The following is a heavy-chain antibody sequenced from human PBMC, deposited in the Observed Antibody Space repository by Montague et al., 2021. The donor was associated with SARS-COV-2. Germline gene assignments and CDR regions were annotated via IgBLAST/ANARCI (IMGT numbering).Heavy chain of an antibody. CDR3: ARGVLRYFDWTSPFDY. J-gene: IGHJ4*02. Sequence: TLSLTCTVSGGSISSGSYYWSWIRQPAGQGLEWIGRIYTSGSTNYNPSHKSRVTISVDTSKNQFSLKLSSVTAAVTAVYSCARGVLRYFDWTSPFDYWGQGTLVTVSS. CDR2: IYTSGST. CDR1: GGSISSGSYY. V-gene: IGHV4-61*02. D-gene: IGHD3-9*01.